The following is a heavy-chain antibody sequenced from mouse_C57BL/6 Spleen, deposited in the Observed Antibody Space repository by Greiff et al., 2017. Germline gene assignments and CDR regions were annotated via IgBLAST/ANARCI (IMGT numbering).Heavy chain of an antibody. CDR3: ARQGSLLPGFAY. V-gene: IGHV1-42*01. Sequence: EVQLQQSGPELVKPGASVKISCTASGYSFTGYYMNWVKQSPEKSLEWIGEINPSTGGTTYNQKFKGKATLTVDTSSSTAYMQLKSLTSEDSAVYYCARQGSLLPGFAYWGQGTLVTVSA. J-gene: IGHJ3*01. D-gene: IGHD2-1*01. CDR2: INPSTGGT. CDR1: GYSFTGYY.